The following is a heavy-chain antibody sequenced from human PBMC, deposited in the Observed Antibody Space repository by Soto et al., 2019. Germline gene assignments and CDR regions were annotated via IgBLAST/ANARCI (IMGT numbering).Heavy chain of an antibody. CDR2: ISYDGSNK. V-gene: IGHV3-30-3*01. J-gene: IGHJ4*02. CDR1: GFTFSSYA. CDR3: AREGGSSSGYFDY. Sequence: QVQLVESGGGVVQPGRSLRLSCAASGFTFSSYAMHLGRQAPGTGLEWVAVISYDGSNKYYADSVKGRFTISRDNSKNGLYLKMNSLRAEDTAVYYCAREGGSSSGYFDYWGQGTLVTVSS. D-gene: IGHD6-6*01.